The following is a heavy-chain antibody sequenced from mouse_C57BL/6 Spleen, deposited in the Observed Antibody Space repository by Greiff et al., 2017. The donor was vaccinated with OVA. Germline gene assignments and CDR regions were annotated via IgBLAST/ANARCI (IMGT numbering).Heavy chain of an antibody. CDR2: IDPSDSYT. J-gene: IGHJ4*01. V-gene: IGHV1-69*01. CDR1: GYTFTSYW. CDR3: ARHYDVRSMDY. D-gene: IGHD2-4*01. Sequence: QVQLQQPGAELVKPGASVKLSCKASGYTFTSYWMHWVKQRPGQGLEWIGEIDPSDSYTNYNQKFKGKSTLTVDKSSSTAYMQLSSLASEDSAVYYCARHYDVRSMDYWGQGTSVTVSS.